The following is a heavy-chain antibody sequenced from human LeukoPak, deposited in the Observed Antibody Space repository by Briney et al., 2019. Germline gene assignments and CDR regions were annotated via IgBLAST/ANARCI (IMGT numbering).Heavy chain of an antibody. CDR3: AREGYSSSWYYYYYYYGMDV. J-gene: IGHJ6*02. D-gene: IGHD6-13*01. V-gene: IGHV3-7*01. CDR1: GFTYNTYW. CDR2: IKEDENEK. Sequence: GGSLRLSCVASGFTYNTYWMSWIRQAPGKGLEWVANIKEDENEKHYGDSVKGRFIISRDNAKNSVYLQMNSLRAEDTAVYYCAREGYSSSWYYYYYYYGMDVWGQGTTVTVSS.